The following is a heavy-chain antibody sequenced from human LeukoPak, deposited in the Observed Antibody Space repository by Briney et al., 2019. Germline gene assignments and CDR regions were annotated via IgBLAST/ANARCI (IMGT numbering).Heavy chain of an antibody. J-gene: IGHJ4*02. CDR1: GFTFSSYW. V-gene: IGHV3-74*01. D-gene: IGHD6-13*01. CDR3: AREHNTAAAIDY. CDR2: MNSDGSST. Sequence: GGSLRLSCEASGFTFSSYWMHWVRQDPGKGLVWVSRMNSDGSSTSHADSVRGRVTISRDNAKNTLYLQMNSLRAEDTAVYYCAREHNTAAAIDYWGQGTLVTVSS.